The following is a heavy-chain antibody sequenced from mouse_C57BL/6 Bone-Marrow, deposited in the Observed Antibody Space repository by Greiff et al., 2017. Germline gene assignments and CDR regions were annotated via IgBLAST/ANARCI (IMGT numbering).Heavy chain of an antibody. Sequence: QVQLQQPGAELVKPGASVKLSCKAFGYTFTSYWMHWVKQRPGQGLEWIGMIHPNSGSTNYNEKFKSKATLTVDKSSSTAYMQLSSLTSEDSAVYYCARDYYGYAMDYWGQGTSVTVSS. CDR2: IHPNSGST. D-gene: IGHD1-1*01. CDR3: ARDYYGYAMDY. J-gene: IGHJ4*01. V-gene: IGHV1-64*01. CDR1: GYTFTSYW.